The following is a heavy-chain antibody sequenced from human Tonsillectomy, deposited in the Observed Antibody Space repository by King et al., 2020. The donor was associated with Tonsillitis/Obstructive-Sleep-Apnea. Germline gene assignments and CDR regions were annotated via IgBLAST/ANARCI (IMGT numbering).Heavy chain of an antibody. CDR1: GYSFTNYW. D-gene: IGHD6-13*01. Sequence: QLVQSGAEVKKPGMSLKISCKGSGYSFTNYWIGWVRQMPGKGLEWMGIIYPGDSETRYSPSFQGQVTISADRSISTAYVQWSSLQASDTAMYYCARLAGEQQRVPDYFDYWGQGTLVSVSS. CDR2: IYPGDSET. CDR3: ARLAGEQQRVPDYFDY. J-gene: IGHJ4*02. V-gene: IGHV5-51*01.